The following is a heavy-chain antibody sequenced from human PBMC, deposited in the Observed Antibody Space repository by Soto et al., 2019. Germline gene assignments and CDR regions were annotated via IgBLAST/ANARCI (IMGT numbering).Heavy chain of an antibody. CDR1: GYTLTELS. D-gene: IGHD3-10*01. CDR2: FDPEQGKI. J-gene: IGHJ3*02. V-gene: IGHV1-24*01. Sequence: QVQLVQSGAEVKKPGASVKVSCKVSGYTLTELSIHWVRQAPGKGLEWMGGFDPEQGKIIYAQKFRGRVSMTEDTSTDTAYMELSSLRSVDTALYYCATTYLVEAFEIWGQGTMVCVSS. CDR3: ATTYLVEAFEI.